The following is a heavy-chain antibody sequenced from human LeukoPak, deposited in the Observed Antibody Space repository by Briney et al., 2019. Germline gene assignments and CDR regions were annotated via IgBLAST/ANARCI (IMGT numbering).Heavy chain of an antibody. J-gene: IGHJ6*02. CDR3: AREPVLLWFGEPTYGMDV. CDR2: INPSGGST. D-gene: IGHD3-10*01. V-gene: IGHV1-46*01. CDR1: GYTFTSYY. Sequence: ASVKVSCKASGYTFTSYYMHWVRQAPGQGLEWMGIINPSGGSTSYAQKFQGRVTMTRDTSTSTVYMELSSLRSEDTAVYYCAREPVLLWFGEPTYGMDVWGQGTTVTVSS.